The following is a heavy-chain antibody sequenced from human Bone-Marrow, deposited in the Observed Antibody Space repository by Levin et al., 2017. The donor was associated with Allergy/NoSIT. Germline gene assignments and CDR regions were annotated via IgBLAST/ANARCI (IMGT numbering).Heavy chain of an antibody. CDR1: GFTFSNSW. J-gene: IGHJ5*02. CDR2: IKEDGSEK. CDR3: ARDQFRRATIGARWFDP. Sequence: GGSLRLSCAASGFTFSNSWMSWVRQTPGKGLEWVANIKEDGSEKYYVDSVKGRFTISRDNAKNSLYVQMNSMRAEDTAVYYCARDQFRRATIGARWFDPWGQGTLVIVSS. V-gene: IGHV3-7*01. D-gene: IGHD5-24*01.